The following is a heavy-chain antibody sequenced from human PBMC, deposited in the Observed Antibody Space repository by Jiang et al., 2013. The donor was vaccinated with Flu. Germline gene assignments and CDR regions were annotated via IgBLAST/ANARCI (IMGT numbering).Heavy chain of an antibody. CDR2: LLSWTT. Sequence: GKGRGVDWEHLLSWTTYYNPSLKSRVTISVDTSKKQFSLKLSSVTAADTAVYYCASQHWDHGVGSYYMSHWGQGTLVTVSS. D-gene: IGHD3-10*01. CDR3: ASQHWDHGVGSYYMSH. V-gene: IGHV4-39*07. J-gene: IGHJ4*02.